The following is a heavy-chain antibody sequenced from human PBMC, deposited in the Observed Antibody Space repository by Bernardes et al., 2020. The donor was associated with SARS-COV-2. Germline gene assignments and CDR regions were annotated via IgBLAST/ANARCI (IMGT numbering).Heavy chain of an antibody. CDR1: GFTFSSYS. CDR3: ARDPYGYSYGYSDY. J-gene: IGHJ4*02. CDR2: ISSNGGIT. V-gene: IGHV3-64*02. Sequence: GSLRLSCAASGFTFSSYSMHWVRQAPGKGLEYVSAISSNGGITYYSDSVKGRFTISRDNSKNTLYLQMGSLRAEDMAVYYCARDPYGYSYGYSDYWGQGTLVTVSS. D-gene: IGHD5-18*01.